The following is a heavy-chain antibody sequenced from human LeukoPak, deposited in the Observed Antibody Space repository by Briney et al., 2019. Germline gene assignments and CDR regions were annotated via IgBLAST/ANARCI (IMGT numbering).Heavy chain of an antibody. D-gene: IGHD3-3*01. CDR3: AIGILAESSVAFDI. CDR2: VSSDGSKI. J-gene: IGHJ3*02. Sequence: GGSLRLSCVGSGFTFRSYVLHWVRQAPGKGLEWVALVSSDGSKIYYADSAKGRITISRDNSKNTVDLQVNRLRAGDTATYYCAIGILAESSVAFDIWGQGTVVTVS. CDR1: GFTFRSYV. V-gene: IGHV3-30-3*01.